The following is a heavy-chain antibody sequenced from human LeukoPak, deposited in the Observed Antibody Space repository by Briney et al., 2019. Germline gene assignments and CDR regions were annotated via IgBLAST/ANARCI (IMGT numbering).Heavy chain of an antibody. CDR1: GDSISSYF. Sequence: SETLSLTCTVPGDSISSYFWSWIRQPAGKGLEWIGRISTSGTTNYNPSLKSRLTMSLDTSKHQFSLNLTSVTAAATAVYYCAREVGSTGRALDIWGLGTVVAVSS. D-gene: IGHD1-26*01. CDR3: AREVGSTGRALDI. V-gene: IGHV4-4*07. J-gene: IGHJ3*02. CDR2: ISTSGTT.